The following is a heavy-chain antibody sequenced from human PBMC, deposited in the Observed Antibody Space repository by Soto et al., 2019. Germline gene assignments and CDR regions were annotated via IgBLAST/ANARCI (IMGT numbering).Heavy chain of an antibody. CDR2: ISNSGGKT. J-gene: IGHJ5*02. D-gene: IGHD6-19*01. V-gene: IGHV3-23*01. CDR1: RFTFDTYA. Sequence: GGSLRLSCAASRFTFDTYAMSWVRQAPGKGLEWVSAISNSGGKTVYADSVKGRFTVSRDNLKNTLSLQMNSLRAEDTAVYYCAKQGPGWYSISWGRGALVTVSS. CDR3: AKQGPGWYSIS.